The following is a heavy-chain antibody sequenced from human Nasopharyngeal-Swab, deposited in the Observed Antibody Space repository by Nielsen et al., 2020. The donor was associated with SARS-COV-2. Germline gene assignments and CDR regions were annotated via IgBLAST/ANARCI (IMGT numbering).Heavy chain of an antibody. CDR3: AKDGAYDTMIVVVIKGPASDI. Sequence: GESLKISCAASGFTFSSYGMHWVRQAPGKGLEWVAFIRYDGSNKYYADSVKGRFTISRDNSKNTLYLQMNSLRAEDTAVYYCAKDGAYDTMIVVVIKGPASDIWGQGTMVTVSS. CDR2: IRYDGSNK. CDR1: GFTFSSYG. D-gene: IGHD3-22*01. J-gene: IGHJ3*02. V-gene: IGHV3-30*02.